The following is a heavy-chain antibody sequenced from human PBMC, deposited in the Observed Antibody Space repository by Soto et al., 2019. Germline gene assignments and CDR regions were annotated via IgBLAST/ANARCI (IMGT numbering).Heavy chain of an antibody. CDR1: GFTFSSYS. J-gene: IGHJ6*02. D-gene: IGHD3-10*01. Sequence: EVQLVESGGGLVKPGGSLRLSCAASGFTFSSYSMNWVRQAPGKGLEWVSSISSSSSYIYYADSVKGRFTISRDNAKNXLXXQMNSLRAEDTAVYYCARDALLLWFGESNYYGMDVWGQGTTVTVSS. CDR3: ARDALLLWFGESNYYGMDV. V-gene: IGHV3-21*01. CDR2: ISSSSSYI.